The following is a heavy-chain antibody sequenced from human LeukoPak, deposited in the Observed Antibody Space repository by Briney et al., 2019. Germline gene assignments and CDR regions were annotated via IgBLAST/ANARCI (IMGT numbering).Heavy chain of an antibody. CDR3: ASGAYSSSAFDY. J-gene: IGHJ4*02. D-gene: IGHD6-13*01. CDR1: GGSISSYY. Sequence: SETLSLTCTVSGGSISSYYWSWIRQPPGKGLEWIGYIYYSGSTNYNPSPKSRVTISVDTSKNQFSLKLSSVTAADTAVYYCASGAYSSSAFDYWGQGTLVTVSS. V-gene: IGHV4-59*01. CDR2: IYYSGST.